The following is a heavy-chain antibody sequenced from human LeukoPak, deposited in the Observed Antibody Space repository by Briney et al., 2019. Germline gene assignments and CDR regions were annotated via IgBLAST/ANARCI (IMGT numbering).Heavy chain of an antibody. CDR2: IYPGDSDT. CDR1: GCGFTSYW. D-gene: IGHD3-10*01. V-gene: IGHV5-51*01. Sequence: GAALQISSKASGCGFTSYWIGWVRRQPGKGLVWMGIIYPGDSDTRYSPSFQGQVTISADKSNSTSYLQWSSLKASDTAMYYCARQVEDAMVRGVTNLDYWGQGTLVTVSS. J-gene: IGHJ4*02. CDR3: ARQVEDAMVRGVTNLDY.